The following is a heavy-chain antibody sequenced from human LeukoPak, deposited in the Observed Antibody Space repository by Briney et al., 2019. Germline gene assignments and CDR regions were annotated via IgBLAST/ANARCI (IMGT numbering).Heavy chain of an antibody. CDR3: ARPLFTSGYPIYY. Sequence: ASVKVSCKASGYTFTSYGITWVRQAPGQGLEWMGWISVYTGNTNYAQKLRGRVTMTTDASTTTAYMELKSLRSDDTAVYYCARPLFTSGYPIYYWGQGTLVTVSS. J-gene: IGHJ4*02. V-gene: IGHV1-18*01. CDR2: ISVYTGNT. D-gene: IGHD3-22*01. CDR1: GYTFTSYG.